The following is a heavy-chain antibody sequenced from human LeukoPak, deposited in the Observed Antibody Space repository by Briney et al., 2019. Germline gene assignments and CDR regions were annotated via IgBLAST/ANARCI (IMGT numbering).Heavy chain of an antibody. CDR2: ISSSRSYI. Sequence: GGSLRLSCGASGFTFSSYSMNWVRQAPGKGLEWVSSISSSRSYIYYADSVKGRFTISRDNAKNSLYLQMNSLRAEDTAVYYCARNWNDEADAFDIWGQGTMVTVSS. CDR1: GFTFSSYS. J-gene: IGHJ3*02. CDR3: ARNWNDEADAFDI. V-gene: IGHV3-21*01. D-gene: IGHD1-1*01.